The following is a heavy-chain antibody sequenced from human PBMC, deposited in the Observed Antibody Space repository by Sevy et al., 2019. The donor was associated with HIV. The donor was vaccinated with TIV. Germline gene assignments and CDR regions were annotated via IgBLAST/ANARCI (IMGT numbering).Heavy chain of an antibody. J-gene: IGHJ6*03. CDR3: VKERGDLGYCTNDVCYKSSTNSYYYYYYMDV. V-gene: IGHV3-64D*06. D-gene: IGHD2-8*01. CDR2: ISSNGGST. CDR1: GFTFSSYA. Sequence: GGSLRLSCSASGFTFSSYAMHWVRQAPGKGLEYVSAISSNGGSTYYADSVKGRFNISRDNSKNKLYLQMSSLRAEDTAVYYYVKERGDLGYCTNDVCYKSSTNSYYYYYYMDVWGKGTTVTVSS.